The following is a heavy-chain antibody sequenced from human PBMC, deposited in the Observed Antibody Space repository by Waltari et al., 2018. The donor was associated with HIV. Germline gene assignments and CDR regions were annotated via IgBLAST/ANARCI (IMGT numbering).Heavy chain of an antibody. CDR1: GGSISSGDYY. CDR3: ARVRGPYDSSGYFQYYFDY. Sequence: QVQLQESVPGLVKPSQTLSLTCTVSGGSISSGDYYCSLICQPPGKGLEWIGYIYYSGSTYYNPSLKSRVTISVDTSKNQFSLKLSSVTAADTAVYYCARVRGPYDSSGYFQYYFDYWGQGTLVTVSS. D-gene: IGHD3-22*01. V-gene: IGHV4-30-4*01. CDR2: IYYSGST. J-gene: IGHJ4*02.